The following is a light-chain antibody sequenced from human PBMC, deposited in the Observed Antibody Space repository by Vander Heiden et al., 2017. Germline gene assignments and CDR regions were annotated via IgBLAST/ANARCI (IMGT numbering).Light chain of an antibody. CDR1: SSNIGSNT. Sequence: QSVLTQSPSPSGTPGQRVTISCSGSSSNIGSNTVNWYQQLPGTAPKLLFFNNDQRPSGVPDRFSGSKSDTSASLAISGLQSEDEADYYCAAWDDNVKGVIFGGGTKLTVL. V-gene: IGLV1-44*01. J-gene: IGLJ2*01. CDR2: NND. CDR3: AAWDDNVKGVI.